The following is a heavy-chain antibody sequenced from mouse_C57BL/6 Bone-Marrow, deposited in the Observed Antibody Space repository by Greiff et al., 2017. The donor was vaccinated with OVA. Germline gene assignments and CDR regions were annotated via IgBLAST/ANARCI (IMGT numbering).Heavy chain of an antibody. CDR1: GFTFSDYY. CDR3: AREVTGYYYAMDY. V-gene: IGHV5-12*01. J-gene: IGHJ4*01. Sequence: EVMLVESGGGLVQPGGSLKLSCAASGFTFSDYYMYWVRQTPEKRLEWVAYISNGGGSTYYPDTVKGRFTISRDNAKNTLYLQMSRLKSEDTAMYYCAREVTGYYYAMDYWGQGTSVTVSS. D-gene: IGHD2-2*01. CDR2: ISNGGGST.